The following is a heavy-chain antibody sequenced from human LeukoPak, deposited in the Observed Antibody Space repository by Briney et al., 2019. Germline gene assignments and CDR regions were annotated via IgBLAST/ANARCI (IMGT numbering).Heavy chain of an antibody. V-gene: IGHV3-9*01. Sequence: GRSLRLSCAASGFTFDDYGMHWVRQAPGKGLEWVSSISWNSASVGYVDSVKGRFTISRDNAKNSLYLQMNSLRAEDTALYYCAKEHKDEGRLIDYWGQGTLVTVSS. CDR1: GFTFDDYG. J-gene: IGHJ4*02. CDR3: AKEHKDEGRLIDY. D-gene: IGHD6-25*01. CDR2: ISWNSASV.